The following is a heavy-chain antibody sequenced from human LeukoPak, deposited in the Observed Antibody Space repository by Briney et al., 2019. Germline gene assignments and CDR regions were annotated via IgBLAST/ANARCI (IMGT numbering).Heavy chain of an antibody. J-gene: IGHJ5*02. D-gene: IGHD3-3*01. CDR2: INPNSGGT. CDR1: GYTFTGYY. CDR3: ARGSQFDFWSGYYGRINWFDP. V-gene: IGHV1-2*02. Sequence: ASVKVSCKASGYTFTGYYMHWVRQAPGQGLEWMGWINPNSGGTNYAQKFQGRVTMTRDTSISTAYMELSSLRSEDTAVYYCARGSQFDFWSGYYGRINWFDPWGQGTLVTVSS.